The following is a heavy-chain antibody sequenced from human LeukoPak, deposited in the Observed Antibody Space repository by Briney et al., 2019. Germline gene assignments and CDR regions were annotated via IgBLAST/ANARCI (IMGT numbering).Heavy chain of an antibody. V-gene: IGHV3-30*04. D-gene: IGHD6-6*01. CDR2: ISYDGSNK. CDR1: GFTFSSYA. J-gene: IGHJ4*02. Sequence: PGGSLRLSCAASGFTFSSYAMHWVRQAPGKGLEWVAVISYDGSNKYYADSVKGRFTISRDNSKNTLYLQMNSLRAEDTAVYYCARVTLVHFDYWGQGTLVTVSS. CDR3: ARVTLVHFDY.